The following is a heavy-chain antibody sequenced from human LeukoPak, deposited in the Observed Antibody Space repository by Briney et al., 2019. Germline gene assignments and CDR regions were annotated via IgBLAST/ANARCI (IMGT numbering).Heavy chain of an antibody. CDR1: GDSINNYH. D-gene: IGHD5-12*01. V-gene: IGHV4-59*01. J-gene: IGHJ5*01. CDR3: ARDLGSSGYGFDS. Sequence: SETLSLTCAVSGDSINNYHWSWIRQPPGKGLEWIGYIYYSGSTNYNPSLKSRVTISIDTSRNQWSLKLNSVTAADTAVYYCARDLGSSGYGFDSWGPGTLVTVSP. CDR2: IYYSGST.